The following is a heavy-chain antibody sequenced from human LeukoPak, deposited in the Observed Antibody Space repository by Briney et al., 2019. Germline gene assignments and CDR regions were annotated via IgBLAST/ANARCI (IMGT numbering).Heavy chain of an antibody. V-gene: IGHV3-21*04. D-gene: IGHD3-16*01. CDR1: GFTFSNYN. Sequence: PGGSLRLSCADSGFTFSNYNMNWVRQAPGKAMEWVSSITSSGTYTFYADSVKGRFTISRDNSKNTLYLQMNSLRAEDTAVYYCAKAGGDYVSGEYFQHWGQGTLVTVSS. CDR3: AKAGGDYVSGEYFQH. J-gene: IGHJ1*01. CDR2: ITSSGTYT.